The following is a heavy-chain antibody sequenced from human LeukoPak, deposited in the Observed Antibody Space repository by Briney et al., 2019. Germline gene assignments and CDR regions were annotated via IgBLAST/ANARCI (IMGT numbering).Heavy chain of an antibody. CDR1: GYTFTSYA. J-gene: IGHJ4*02. CDR2: INAGNGNT. CDR3: ASGRGAILFDY. V-gene: IGHV1-3*01. D-gene: IGHD3-10*01. Sequence: GASVKVSCRASGYTFTSYAMHWVRQAPGQRLEWMGWINAGNGNTKYSQKFQGRVTITRDTSAGTAYMELSSLRSEDTAVYYCASGRGAILFDYWGQGTLVTVSS.